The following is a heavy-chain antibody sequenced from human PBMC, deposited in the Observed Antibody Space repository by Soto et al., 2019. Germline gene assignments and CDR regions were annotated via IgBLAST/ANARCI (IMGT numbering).Heavy chain of an antibody. CDR1: GYTFTTYG. CDR3: ARGWFGEFVHYFDY. Sequence: QVQLVQSGAEVKKPGASVKVSYKASGYTFTTYGISWVRQAPGQGLEWMGWITAYNGNTNYAPKLQGRVTMTTDTSTSTAYMELRSLRSDDTAVYYCARGWFGEFVHYFDYWGQGTLVTVSS. J-gene: IGHJ4*02. D-gene: IGHD3-10*01. CDR2: ITAYNGNT. V-gene: IGHV1-18*01.